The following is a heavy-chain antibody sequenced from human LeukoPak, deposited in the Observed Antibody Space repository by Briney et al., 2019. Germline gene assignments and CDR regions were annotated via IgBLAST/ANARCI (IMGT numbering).Heavy chain of an antibody. CDR3: ATDHRLGFYFDY. CDR1: GYTLTALS. J-gene: IGHJ4*02. D-gene: IGHD3-16*01. Sequence: GASVKVACEASGYTLTALSMHWVRQAPGKGLEWMGGFDPEDGETTYAQKFQGRVTMAEDTSTDTAYMELSSLRSEDTAVYYCATDHRLGFYFDYWGQGTLVTVSS. V-gene: IGHV1-24*01. CDR2: FDPEDGET.